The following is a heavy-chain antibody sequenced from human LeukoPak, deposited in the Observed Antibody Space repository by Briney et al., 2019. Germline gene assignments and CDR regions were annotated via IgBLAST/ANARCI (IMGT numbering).Heavy chain of an antibody. Sequence: ASVKVSCKASGGTFSSYAISWLRQAPGQGLEWMGRIIPIFGTANYAQKFQGRVTITTDESTSTAYMELSSLRSEDTAVYYCARGSLRFLEWPYYMDVWGKGTTVTVSS. D-gene: IGHD3-3*01. CDR3: ARGSLRFLEWPYYMDV. CDR1: GGTFSSYA. V-gene: IGHV1-69*05. CDR2: IIPIFGTA. J-gene: IGHJ6*03.